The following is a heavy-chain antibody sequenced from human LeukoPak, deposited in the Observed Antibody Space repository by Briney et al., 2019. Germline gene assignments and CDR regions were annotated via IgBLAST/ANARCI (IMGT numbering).Heavy chain of an antibody. Sequence: ASVKVSCKASGYTFTSYHMHWVRKAPGQGLEWKGIINPSGGSTSYAQKFQGRVTMTRDTSTSTVYMELSSLRSEDTAVYYCARDKEMATNLYYFDYWGQGTLVTVSS. CDR2: INPSGGST. V-gene: IGHV1-46*01. J-gene: IGHJ4*02. D-gene: IGHD5-24*01. CDR3: ARDKEMATNLYYFDY. CDR1: GYTFTSYH.